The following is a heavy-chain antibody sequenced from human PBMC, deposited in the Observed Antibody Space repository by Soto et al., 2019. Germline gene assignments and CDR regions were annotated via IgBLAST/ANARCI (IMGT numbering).Heavy chain of an antibody. J-gene: IGHJ4*02. CDR1: GGSINSGGYY. Sequence: QVQLQESGPGLVKPSQTLSLTCTVSGGSINSGGYYWSSIRQHPGKGLEWIGCIYYSGSSYYNPSLKSRITISVDTSKNQFSLKLSSVTAADTAVYYCARGPPLLWGQGTLVTVSS. CDR2: IYYSGSS. V-gene: IGHV4-31*03. CDR3: ARGPPLL.